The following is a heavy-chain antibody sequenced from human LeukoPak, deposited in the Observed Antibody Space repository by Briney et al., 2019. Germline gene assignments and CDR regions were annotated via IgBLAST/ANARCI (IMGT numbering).Heavy chain of an antibody. CDR1: GGSISSYY. J-gene: IGHJ5*02. V-gene: IGHV4-59*01. Sequence: SETLSLTCTVSGGSISSYYWSWIRQPPGKGLEWIGYIYYSGSTNYNPSLKSRVTISVDTSKNQFSLKLGSVTAADTAVYYCARGAGTMIVVAPRGFDPWGQGTLVTVSS. CDR2: IYYSGST. CDR3: ARGAGTMIVVAPRGFDP. D-gene: IGHD3-22*01.